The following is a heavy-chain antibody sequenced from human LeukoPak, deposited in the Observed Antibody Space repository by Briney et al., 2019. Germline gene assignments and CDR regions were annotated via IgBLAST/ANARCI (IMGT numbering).Heavy chain of an antibody. D-gene: IGHD1-1*01. CDR2: IRYDGSNK. CDR1: GFTFSSYG. J-gene: IGHJ4*02. CDR3: AKDLRSINDQKADY. V-gene: IGHV3-30*02. Sequence: PGGSLRLSCAASGFTFSSYGMHWVRQAPGKGLEWVAFIRYDGSNKYYADSVKGRFTISRDNSKNTLYLQMNSLRAEDTAVYYCAKDLRSINDQKADYWGQGTLVTVSS.